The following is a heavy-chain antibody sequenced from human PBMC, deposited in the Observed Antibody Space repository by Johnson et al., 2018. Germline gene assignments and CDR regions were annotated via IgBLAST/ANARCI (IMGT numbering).Heavy chain of an antibody. Sequence: VQLVESGGGVVQPGRSLRLCCAASGFTFSSYGMHWVRQAPGKGLEWVAVLSYEGNNKYYADSVKGRFTISRDNSKNTLYLQMNSLSAEDTAVYFCAKDQGDYYGSGNAFDIWGQGTMVTVSS. CDR1: GFTFSSYG. CDR3: AKDQGDYYGSGNAFDI. V-gene: IGHV3-30*18. J-gene: IGHJ3*02. CDR2: LSYEGNNK. D-gene: IGHD3-10*01.